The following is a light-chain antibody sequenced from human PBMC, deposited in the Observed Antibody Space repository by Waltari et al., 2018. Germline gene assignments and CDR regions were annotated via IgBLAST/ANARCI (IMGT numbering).Light chain of an antibody. CDR2: KVS. CDR1: RNLAHSDGNTY. J-gene: IGKJ1*01. V-gene: IGKV2-30*02. CDR3: LHATFWPWT. Sequence: DVVVTQSPPSLPVTLGQPASVPCRSSRNLAHSDGNTYLSWFHQRPGQPPRRLIYKVSNRDSGVPDRFSGSGSGTDFTLKINRVEAEDVGLYYCLHATFWPWTFGQGTKVEI.